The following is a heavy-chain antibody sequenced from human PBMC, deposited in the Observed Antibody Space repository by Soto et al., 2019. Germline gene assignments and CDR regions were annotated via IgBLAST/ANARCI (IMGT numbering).Heavy chain of an antibody. J-gene: IGHJ3*02. CDR1: GFTFNAYW. V-gene: IGHV3-7*03. CDR3: VRDRTEYGSYGSSYYDVFDI. CDR2: INRDGTEK. D-gene: IGHD6-6*01. Sequence: EVQLVESGGGLVQPGGSLRLSCAASGFTFNAYWMPWFRQAPGKGREWVANINRDGTEKNYVDSVKGRFTVSRDNAKNSLHLQMYSLRAEDTAVYYCVRDRTEYGSYGSSYYDVFDIWGQGTKVTVSS.